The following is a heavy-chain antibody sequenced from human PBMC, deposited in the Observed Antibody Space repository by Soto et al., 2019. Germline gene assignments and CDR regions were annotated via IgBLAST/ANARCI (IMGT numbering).Heavy chain of an antibody. CDR1: GFTFSSYA. CDR2: ISYDGSNK. J-gene: IGHJ4*02. Sequence: GGSLRLSCAASGFTFSSYAMHWVRQAPGKGLEWVAVISYDGSNKYYADSVKGRFTISRDNSKNTLYLQMNSLRAEDTAVYYCARGTVDDFWSGPDYIDYWGQGTLVTVSS. V-gene: IGHV3-30-3*01. D-gene: IGHD3-3*01. CDR3: ARGTVDDFWSGPDYIDY.